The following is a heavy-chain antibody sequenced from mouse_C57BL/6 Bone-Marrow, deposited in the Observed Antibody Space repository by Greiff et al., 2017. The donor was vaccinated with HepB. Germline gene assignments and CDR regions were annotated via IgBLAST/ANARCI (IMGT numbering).Heavy chain of an antibody. D-gene: IGHD3-3*01. CDR2: IDPSDSYT. V-gene: IGHV1-59*01. CDR1: GYTFTSYW. Sequence: VQLQPPGAELVRPGPSVKLSCKASGYTFTSYWMHWVKQRPGQGLEWIGVIDPSDSYTNYNQKFKGKAKLTVDTSSSTAYMQLSSLTSEDSAVYYCARKGTAWYFDVWGTGTTVTVSS. J-gene: IGHJ1*03. CDR3: ARKGTAWYFDV.